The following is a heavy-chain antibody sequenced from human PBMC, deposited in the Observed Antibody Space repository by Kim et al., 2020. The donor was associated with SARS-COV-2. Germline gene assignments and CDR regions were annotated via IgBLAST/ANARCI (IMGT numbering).Heavy chain of an antibody. D-gene: IGHD6-13*01. V-gene: IGHV4-34*01. CDR3: ARVRGSSLRYFDL. Sequence: NPSLKSRVTISVDTSKDQFSLKLSSVAAADTAVYYGARVRGSSLRYFDLWGRGTLVTVSS. J-gene: IGHJ2*01.